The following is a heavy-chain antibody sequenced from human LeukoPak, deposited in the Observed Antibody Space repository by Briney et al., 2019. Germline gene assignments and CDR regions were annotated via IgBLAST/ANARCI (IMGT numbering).Heavy chain of an antibody. CDR2: ISSSNTNI. CDR1: GFTFNTYG. D-gene: IGHD6-19*01. CDR3: ARDRPGSVDV. J-gene: IGHJ6*02. V-gene: IGHV3-48*02. Sequence: GGSLRLSCAASGFTFNTYGMNWVRQAPGKGLEWVSYISSSNTNIDYADSVKGRFTISRDNAKNSLYLQMSSLRDEDTAVYYCARDRPGSVDVWGQGTTVTVSS.